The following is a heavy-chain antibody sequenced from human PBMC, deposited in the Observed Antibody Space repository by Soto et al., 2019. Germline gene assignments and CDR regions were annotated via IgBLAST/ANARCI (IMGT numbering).Heavy chain of an antibody. Sequence: ASVKVSCKASGYSFTSYGISWVRQAPGQGLEWMGWISAYNGNTNYAQKLQGRVTMTTDTSTSTAYMELRSLRSDDTAVYYCARDWDHYYDSSGYYHPFDYWGQGTLVTVSS. V-gene: IGHV1-18*01. D-gene: IGHD3-22*01. CDR2: ISAYNGNT. CDR1: GYSFTSYG. CDR3: ARDWDHYYDSSGYYHPFDY. J-gene: IGHJ4*02.